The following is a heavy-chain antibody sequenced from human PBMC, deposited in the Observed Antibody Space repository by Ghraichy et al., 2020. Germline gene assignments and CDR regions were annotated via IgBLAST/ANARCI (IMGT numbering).Heavy chain of an antibody. J-gene: IGHJ6*01. CDR2: TYYRSKWYN. D-gene: IGHD6-13*01. CDR3: ARASYSSSTYGMDV. V-gene: IGHV6-1*01. Sequence: WLGRTYYRSKWYNDYAVSVKSRITINPDTSKNQFSLQLNSVTPEDTAVYYCARASYSSSTYGMDVWGLCTTATVSP.